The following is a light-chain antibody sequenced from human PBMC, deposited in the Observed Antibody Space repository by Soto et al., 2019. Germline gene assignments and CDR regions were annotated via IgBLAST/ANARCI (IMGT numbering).Light chain of an antibody. CDR1: QDIRNY. Sequence: DIQLTQSPSSLSASVGDRVTLICRASQDIRNYLSWYQQKPGTAPKLLVYAASTLQSGVPSRFSGSGSGTDFTLTINSLQHEDVATYFCQKYNVAPFTFGPGTKVEI. CDR2: AAS. V-gene: IGKV1-27*01. CDR3: QKYNVAPFT. J-gene: IGKJ3*01.